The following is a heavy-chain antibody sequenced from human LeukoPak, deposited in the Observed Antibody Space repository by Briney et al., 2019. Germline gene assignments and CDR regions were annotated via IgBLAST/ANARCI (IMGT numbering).Heavy chain of an antibody. CDR3: ARTLNGAVDY. V-gene: IGHV4-39*01. CDR2: IYYSGST. D-gene: IGHD1-1*01. J-gene: IGHJ4*02. CDR1: GGSISSSSYY. Sequence: SETLSLTCTVSGGSISSSSYYWGWIRQPPGKGLEWIGSIYYSGSTYYNPSLKSRVTISVDTSKNQFSLKLSSVTAADTAVYYCARTLNGAVDYWGQGTLVTVSS.